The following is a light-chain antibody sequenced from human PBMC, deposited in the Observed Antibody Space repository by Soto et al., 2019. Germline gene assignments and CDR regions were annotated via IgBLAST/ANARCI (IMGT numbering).Light chain of an antibody. Sequence: TKVTITPSAVPASGGDRVTITCRASQVISNYLAWFQQKPGKVPKRLIYAASSLQSGVPSRFNGSGSETEFTLTFSGLEPEDFAVYYCRLRSKWPVTFAGGTKVDIK. V-gene: IGKV1-17*03. CDR3: RLRSKWPVT. CDR1: QVISNY. J-gene: IGKJ4*01. CDR2: AAS.